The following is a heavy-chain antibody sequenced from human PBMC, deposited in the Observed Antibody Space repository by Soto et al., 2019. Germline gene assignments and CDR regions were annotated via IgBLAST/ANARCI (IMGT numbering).Heavy chain of an antibody. D-gene: IGHD5-18*01. CDR3: AKSPRKEVETD. V-gene: IGHV1-18*01. J-gene: IGHJ4*02. CDR1: GYTFRNYG. Sequence: QVQLVQSGGEVRKPGASVKVSCKASGYTFRNYGINWVRQAPGQGLEWMAWINTYNGNTDYAQKFQDRVTLTTDTTTSTAYMELRSLRSDDTAVYYCAKSPRKEVETDWGQGTLVSVSS. CDR2: INTYNGNT.